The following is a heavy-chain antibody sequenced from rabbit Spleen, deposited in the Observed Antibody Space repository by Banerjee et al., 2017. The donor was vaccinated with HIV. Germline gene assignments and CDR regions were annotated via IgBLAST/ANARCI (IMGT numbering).Heavy chain of an antibody. CDR2: IGAGVSYTT. D-gene: IGHD8-1*01. Sequence: QEQLVESGGGLVQPGGSLKLSCTASGFSFTYSDYMCWVRQPPGKGPEWIACIGAGVSYTTYYATWAKGRFTISKTSSTTVTLQMTSLTAADTATYFCARDSGTSFSSYGMDLWGQGTLVT. V-gene: IGHV1S45*01. CDR1: GFSFTYSDY. J-gene: IGHJ3*01. CDR3: ARDSGTSFSSYGMDL.